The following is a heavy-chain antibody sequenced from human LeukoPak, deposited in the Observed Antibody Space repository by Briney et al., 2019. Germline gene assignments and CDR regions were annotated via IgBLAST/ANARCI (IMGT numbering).Heavy chain of an antibody. CDR3: AREKDLVTGTTEFDY. D-gene: IGHD1-7*01. CDR2: INPNSGGT. V-gene: IGHV1-2*02. J-gene: IGHJ4*02. Sequence: ASVKVSCKASGYTFTGYYMHWVRQAPGQGLEWMGWINPNSGGTNYAQKFQGRVTMTRDTSISTAYMEPSRLRSDDMAVYYCAREKDLVTGTTEFDYWGQGTLVTVSS. CDR1: GYTFTGYY.